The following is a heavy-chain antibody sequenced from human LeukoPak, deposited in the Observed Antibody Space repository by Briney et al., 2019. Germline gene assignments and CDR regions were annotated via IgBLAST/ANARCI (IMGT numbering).Heavy chain of an antibody. CDR2: INPSGGST. CDR1: GYTFTSYY. D-gene: IGHD3-16*01. Sequence: ASVKVSCKASGYTFTSYYMHWVRQAPGQGLEWMGIINPSGGSTSYAQKFQGRVTMTRDTSTSTVYMELSSLRSEDTAVYYCASALEGGHWFDPWGQGTLVTVSS. CDR3: ASALEGGHWFDP. J-gene: IGHJ5*02. V-gene: IGHV1-46*01.